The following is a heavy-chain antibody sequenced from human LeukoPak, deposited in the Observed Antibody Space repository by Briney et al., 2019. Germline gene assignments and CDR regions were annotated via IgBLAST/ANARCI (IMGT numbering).Heavy chain of an antibody. V-gene: IGHV3-23*01. Sequence: SGGSLRLSCAASGFTSSTYAVNWVRQAPEKGLGWGSAISSSGGTTYYADSVKGRFSISRDNSKNTLYLRMNSLRAEDTAIYYCAKDRNAWPTNFDSWGQGTLVTVSA. D-gene: IGHD5-24*01. CDR1: GFTSSTYA. CDR2: ISSSGGTT. J-gene: IGHJ4*02. CDR3: AKDRNAWPTNFDS.